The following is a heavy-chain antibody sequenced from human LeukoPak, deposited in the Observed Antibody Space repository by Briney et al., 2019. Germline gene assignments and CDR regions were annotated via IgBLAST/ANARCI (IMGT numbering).Heavy chain of an antibody. CDR1: GGSISSSSYY. CDR3: ASIAGLAYCGGDCYSRDY. D-gene: IGHD2-21*02. V-gene: IGHV4-39*07. Sequence: SETVSLTCTVSGGSISSSSYYWGWIRQPPGKGLEWIGSIYYSGSTYYNPSLKSRVTISVDTSKNQFSLKLSSVTAADTAVYYCASIAGLAYCGGDCYSRDYWGQGTLVTVSS. CDR2: IYYSGST. J-gene: IGHJ4*02.